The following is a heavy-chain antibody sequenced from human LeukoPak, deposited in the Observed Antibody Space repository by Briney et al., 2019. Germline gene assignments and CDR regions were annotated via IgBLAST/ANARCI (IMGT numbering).Heavy chain of an antibody. CDR2: INPNSGGT. Sequence: ASVKVSCKASGYTFTGYYMHWVRQAPGQGLEWMGWINPNSGGTNYAQKFQGRVTMTRDTSISTAYMELSRLRSDDTAVYYCARDRAEYSSSSGSFDYWGQGTLVTVSS. CDR3: ARDRAEYSSSSGSFDY. CDR1: GYTFTGYY. V-gene: IGHV1-2*02. J-gene: IGHJ4*02. D-gene: IGHD6-6*01.